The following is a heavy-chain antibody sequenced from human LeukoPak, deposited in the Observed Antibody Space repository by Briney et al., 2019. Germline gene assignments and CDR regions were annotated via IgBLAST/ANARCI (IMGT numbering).Heavy chain of an antibody. D-gene: IGHD6-19*01. CDR1: GYTFTSYG. CDR3: ARDRPSSSGYYGMDV. J-gene: IGHJ6*01. Sequence: GASVTVSCKASGYTFTSYGISWVRQAPGQGLEWMGWISAYNGNTNYAQKLQGRVTMTTDTSTSTAYMELRSLRSDDTAVYYCARDRPSSSGYYGMDVWGQGTTVTVSS. CDR2: ISAYNGNT. V-gene: IGHV1-18*01.